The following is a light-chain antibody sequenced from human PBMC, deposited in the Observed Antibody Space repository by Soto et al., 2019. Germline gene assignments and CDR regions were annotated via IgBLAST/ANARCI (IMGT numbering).Light chain of an antibody. CDR1: SSDIGFYNY. J-gene: IGLJ1*01. CDR2: GVT. Sequence: QSVLTQPASVSGSPGQSITISCTGTSSDIGFYNYVSWYQQYPGKAPNLLIHGVTNRPSGISYRFSGSKSGSTAYLTISGRRDEDEADYYCSSYSTSFFYVFGTGTKLTVL. V-gene: IGLV2-14*01. CDR3: SSYSTSFFYV.